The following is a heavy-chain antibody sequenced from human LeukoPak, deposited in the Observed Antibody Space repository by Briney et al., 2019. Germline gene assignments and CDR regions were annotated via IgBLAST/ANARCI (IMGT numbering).Heavy chain of an antibody. D-gene: IGHD3-22*01. Sequence: GGSLRLSCAASGFTFSSYEMNWVRQAPGKGLEGVSYISSSGSTVYSADSVKVRFTISRDNAKTSLNLQMNSRRAEDTAVSYCARDPTYDSSGYGAQYYFDYWRQGSLVSVSS. V-gene: IGHV3-48*03. CDR1: GFTFSSYE. CDR2: ISSSGSTV. J-gene: IGHJ4*02. CDR3: ARDPTYDSSGYGAQYYFDY.